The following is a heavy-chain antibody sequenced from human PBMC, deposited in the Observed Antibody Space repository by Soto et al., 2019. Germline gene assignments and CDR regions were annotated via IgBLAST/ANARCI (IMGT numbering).Heavy chain of an antibody. CDR3: XXXGXMVRGVISVPGY. D-gene: IGHD3-10*01. CDR2: ISYDGSNK. J-gene: IGHJ4*02. CDR1: GFTFSSYG. V-gene: IGHV3-30*03. Sequence: QVQLVESGGGVVQPGRSLRLSCAASGFTFSSYGMHWVRQAPGKGLEWVAVISYDGSNKYYADSVKGRFTISRDNSKNTLYLQMNXLRAEDTAVXYXXXXGXMVRGVISVPGYWGQGTLVTVSS.